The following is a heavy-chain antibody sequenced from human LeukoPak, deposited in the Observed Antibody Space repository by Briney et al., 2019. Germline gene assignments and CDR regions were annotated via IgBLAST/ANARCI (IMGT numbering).Heavy chain of an antibody. CDR2: INPNSGGT. Sequence: ASVKVSCKASGYPFTGYYMHWVRQAPGQGLEWMGWINPNSGGTNYAQKFQGRVTMTRDTSISTAYMELSRLRSDDTAVYYCASPSVSDYGDYAFDYWGQGTLVTVSS. V-gene: IGHV1-2*02. D-gene: IGHD4-17*01. CDR3: ASPSVSDYGDYAFDY. J-gene: IGHJ4*02. CDR1: GYPFTGYY.